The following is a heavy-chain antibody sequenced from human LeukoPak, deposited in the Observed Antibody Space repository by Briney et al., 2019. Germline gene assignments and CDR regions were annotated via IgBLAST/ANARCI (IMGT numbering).Heavy chain of an antibody. D-gene: IGHD5-18*01. CDR2: VSGSGLST. CDR3: AKGGHSYGYSTDY. Sequence: GGSLRLSCAASGFTFSAYAMSWVRQAPGKGLEWVSAVSGSGLSTYYADSVKGRFTISRDNSKNTLYLQMSSLRAEDTAVYYCAKGGHSYGYSTDYWGQGTLVTVSP. V-gene: IGHV3-23*01. J-gene: IGHJ4*02. CDR1: GFTFSAYA.